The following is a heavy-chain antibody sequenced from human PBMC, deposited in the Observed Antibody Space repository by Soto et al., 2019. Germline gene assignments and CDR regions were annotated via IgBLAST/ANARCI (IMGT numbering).Heavy chain of an antibody. V-gene: IGHV4-31*03. CDR3: AGFWQTYYYYGMDV. J-gene: IGHJ6*02. CDR2: IYYSGST. D-gene: IGHD3-3*01. CDR1: GGSISSGGYY. Sequence: SETLSLTCTVSGGSISSGGYYWSWIRQHPGKGLEWIGYIYYSGSTYYNPSLKSRVTISVDTSKNQFSLKLSSVTAADTAVYYCAGFWQTYYYYGMDVWGQGTTVTVSS.